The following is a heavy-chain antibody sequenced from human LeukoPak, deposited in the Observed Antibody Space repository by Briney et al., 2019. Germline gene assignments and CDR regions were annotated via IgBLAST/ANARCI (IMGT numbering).Heavy chain of an antibody. Sequence: SETLSLTCAVYGGSFSGYYWSWIRQPPGKGLEWIGEINHSGSTNYNPSLKSRVTISVDTSKNQFSLKLSSVTAADTAVYYCARDWDTAMVRYDYRGQGTLVTVSS. CDR3: ARDWDTAMVRYDY. CDR1: GGSFSGYY. D-gene: IGHD5-18*01. V-gene: IGHV4-34*01. J-gene: IGHJ4*02. CDR2: INHSGST.